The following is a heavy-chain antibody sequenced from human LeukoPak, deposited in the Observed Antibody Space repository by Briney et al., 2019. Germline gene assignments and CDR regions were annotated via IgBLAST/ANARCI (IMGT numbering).Heavy chain of an antibody. V-gene: IGHV3-7*01. D-gene: IGHD3-3*01. CDR2: IKQDGSEK. J-gene: IGHJ4*02. Sequence: GGSLRLSCAASGFTFSSYWMNWVRQASGKGLEWVANIKQDGSEKYYVDSVKGRFTISRDNAKNSLYLQMNSLRAEDTAVYYCARERGRYDFWSGYYSSDYWGQGTLVTVSS. CDR1: GFTFSSYW. CDR3: ARERGRYDFWSGYYSSDY.